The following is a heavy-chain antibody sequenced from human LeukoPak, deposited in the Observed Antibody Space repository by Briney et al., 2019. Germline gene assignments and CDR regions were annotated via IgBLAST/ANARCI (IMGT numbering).Heavy chain of an antibody. D-gene: IGHD4-17*01. CDR1: GDSISNKIYY. V-gene: IGHV4-39*01. CDR3: ARRRVTTVITGSYFDY. CDR2: IYYTGST. Sequence: SETLSLTCTVSGDSISNKIYYWGWIRQPPGKGLEWTGSIYYTGSTFYNPSLKSRVTISIDTSKNQFSLKLSSVTAADTAVYYCARRRVTTVITGSYFDYWGQGTLVTVSS. J-gene: IGHJ4*02.